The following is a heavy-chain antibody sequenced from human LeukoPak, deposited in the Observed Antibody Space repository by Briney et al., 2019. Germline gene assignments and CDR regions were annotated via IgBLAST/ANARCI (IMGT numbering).Heavy chain of an antibody. J-gene: IGHJ6*04. D-gene: IGHD1-26*01. Sequence: GGSLRLSCAASGFTFSSYWMHWVRQAPGKGLVWVSRINSDGSSTSYADSVKGRFTISRDNAKNTLYLQMNSLRAEDTAVYYCARGVNSGSYFMDVWGKGTTVTVSS. CDR2: INSDGSST. CDR3: ARGVNSGSYFMDV. V-gene: IGHV3-74*01. CDR1: GFTFSSYW.